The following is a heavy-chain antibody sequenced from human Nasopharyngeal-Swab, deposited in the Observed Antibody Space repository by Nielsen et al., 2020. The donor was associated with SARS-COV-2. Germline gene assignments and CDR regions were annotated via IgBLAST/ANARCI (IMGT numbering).Heavy chain of an antibody. V-gene: IGHV1-3*01. Sequence: ASVKVSCKASGYTLTSYAMHWVRQAPGQRLEWMGWINAGNGNTKYSQKFQGRVTMTEDTSTDTAYMELSSLRSEDTAVYYCASLRDPRYYGSGRHQDPWGQGTLVTVSS. D-gene: IGHD3-10*01. CDR1: GYTLTSYA. CDR3: ASLRDPRYYGSGRHQDP. J-gene: IGHJ5*02. CDR2: INAGNGNT.